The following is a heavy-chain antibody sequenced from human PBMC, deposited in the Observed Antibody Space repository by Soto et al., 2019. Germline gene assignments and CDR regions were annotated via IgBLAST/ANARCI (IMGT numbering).Heavy chain of an antibody. D-gene: IGHD6-6*01. Sequence: QMQLQESGPGLVKPSGTLSLTCGVSGGSISSSKWWTWVRQPPGKGPEWIGEIYHSGSTNYNPSLPRRVTISLAQPNTQFSLPLTSVTAPDTAVYYCASQDYSSSTDASFLVNGYFDLWGRGILVTVSS. J-gene: IGHJ2*01. CDR2: IYHSGST. V-gene: IGHV4-4*02. CDR3: ASQDYSSSTDASFLVNGYFDL. CDR1: GGSISSSKW.